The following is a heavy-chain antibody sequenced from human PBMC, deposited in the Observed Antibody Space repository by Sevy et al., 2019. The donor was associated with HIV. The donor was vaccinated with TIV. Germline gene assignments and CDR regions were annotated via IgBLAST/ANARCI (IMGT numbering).Heavy chain of an antibody. CDR3: ARGYCGGGSYTAFDL. D-gene: IGHD2-21*01. CDR2: MYSGGSP. V-gene: IGHV3-53*01. CDR1: GFSISNNY. Sequence: GGSLRLSCAASGFSISNNYTAWVRQAPGKGLEWVSVMYSGGSPYYADSVKGRFALSRDMSKNTVYLQMNSLRAEDTAVYYCARGYCGGGSYTAFDLWGQGTLVTVSS. J-gene: IGHJ5*02.